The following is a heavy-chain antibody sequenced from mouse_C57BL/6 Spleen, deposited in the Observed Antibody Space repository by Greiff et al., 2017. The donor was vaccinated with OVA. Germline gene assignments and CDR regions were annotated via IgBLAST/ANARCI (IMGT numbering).Heavy chain of an antibody. CDR1: GYTFTSYW. Sequence: QVQLQQPGAELVKPGASVKLSCKASGYTFTSYWMPWVKQRPGQGLEWIGKIHPDSGSTNYNEKFKSKATLTVDKSSSTAYMQLSSLTSEDSAVYYCARASDYTRGSMDYWGQGTLVTVSS. V-gene: IGHV1-64*01. CDR2: IHPDSGST. CDR3: ARASDYTRGSMDY. D-gene: IGHD2-4*01. J-gene: IGHJ4*01.